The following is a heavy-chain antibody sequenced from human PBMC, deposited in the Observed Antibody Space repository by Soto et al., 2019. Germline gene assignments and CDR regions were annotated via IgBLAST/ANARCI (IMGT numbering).Heavy chain of an antibody. V-gene: IGHV4-59*08. D-gene: IGHD2-15*01. CDR2: IYYSGST. J-gene: IGHJ6*03. CDR3: ARHGGCSGGSCNLYYYYYMDV. Sequence: QVQLQESGPGLVKPSETLSLTCTVSGGSISSYYWSWIRQPPGKGLEWIGYIYYSGSTNYNPSLKSRVTISVDTSKNQFSLKLSSVTAADTAVYYCARHGGCSGGSCNLYYYYYMDVWGKGTTVTVSS. CDR1: GGSISSYY.